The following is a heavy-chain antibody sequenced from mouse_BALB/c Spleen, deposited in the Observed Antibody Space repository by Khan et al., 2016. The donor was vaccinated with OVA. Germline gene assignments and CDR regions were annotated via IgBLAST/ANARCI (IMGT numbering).Heavy chain of an antibody. CDR1: GFSLTGFG. CDR2: IWGDGST. V-gene: IGHV2-6-7*01. D-gene: IGHD1-1*01. Sequence: QVQLQQSGPGLVAPSQSLSITCTVSGFSLTGFGINWVRQPPGKGLEWLGMIWGDGSTAYYSALKSRLSISKDNTTSQVFLKMNSLQTDDTARYYCARELRRGGFAYWGKGTLVTVSA. CDR3: ARELRRGGFAY. J-gene: IGHJ3*01.